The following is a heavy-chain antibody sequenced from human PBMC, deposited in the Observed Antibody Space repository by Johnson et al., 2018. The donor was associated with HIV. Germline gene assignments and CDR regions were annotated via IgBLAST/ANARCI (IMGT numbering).Heavy chain of an antibody. CDR3: ARRSIRSDGFDI. CDR2: IDPAGDT. V-gene: IGHV3-13*01. Sequence: VQLVESGGGLVQPGGSLRLSCAASGFTLSSYDMHWVRQATGKGLVWVSEIDPAGDTYYPVSVQGRFTSSSKNAKNSFDLQMNSRRAGETAVYYCARRSIRSDGFDIWGQGTMVTVSS. J-gene: IGHJ3*02. D-gene: IGHD4-11*01. CDR1: GFTLSSYD.